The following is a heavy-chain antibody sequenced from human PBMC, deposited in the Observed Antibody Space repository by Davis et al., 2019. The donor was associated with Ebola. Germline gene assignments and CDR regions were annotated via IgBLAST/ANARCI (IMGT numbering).Heavy chain of an antibody. J-gene: IGHJ6*02. D-gene: IGHD1-26*01. Sequence: AASVKVSCKASGYTFTSYAMHWVRQAPGQRLEWMGWINAGNGNTKYSQKFQGRVTITADKSTSTVYMELSSLRSEDTAVYYCARGRFRFGGSYYYYYGMDVWGQGTTVTVSS. CDR1: GYTFTSYA. V-gene: IGHV1-3*01. CDR3: ARGRFRFGGSYYYYYGMDV. CDR2: INAGNGNT.